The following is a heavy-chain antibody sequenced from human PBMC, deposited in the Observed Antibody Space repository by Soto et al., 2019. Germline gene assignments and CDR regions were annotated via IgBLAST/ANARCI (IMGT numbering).Heavy chain of an antibody. CDR1: GGTFSSYA. V-gene: IGHV1-69*06. J-gene: IGHJ6*02. CDR3: AREIASPYSSSWDYYYYGMDV. D-gene: IGHD6-13*01. Sequence: QVQLVQSGAEVKKPGSSVKVSCKASGGTFSSYAISWVRQAPGQGLEWMGGIIPIFGTANYAQKFQGRVTSTADKSTSTAYMELSSLRSEDTAVYYCAREIASPYSSSWDYYYYGMDVWGQGTTVTVSS. CDR2: IIPIFGTA.